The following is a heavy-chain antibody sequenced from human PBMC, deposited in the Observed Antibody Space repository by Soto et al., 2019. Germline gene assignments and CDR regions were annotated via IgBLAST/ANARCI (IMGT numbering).Heavy chain of an antibody. CDR3: ASATSIAVAGKET. D-gene: IGHD6-19*01. Sequence: QVQLVQSRGEVKKPGASVKVSCKASGDTVAKYGLSWVRQAPGQGLEWLGWISFYNGHTNYALKFQDRITFTTDTSTSTASMELRSLTSDDTAVYYCASATSIAVAGKETWGQGTLVTVSS. J-gene: IGHJ4*02. CDR2: ISFYNGHT. CDR1: GDTVAKYG. V-gene: IGHV1-18*01.